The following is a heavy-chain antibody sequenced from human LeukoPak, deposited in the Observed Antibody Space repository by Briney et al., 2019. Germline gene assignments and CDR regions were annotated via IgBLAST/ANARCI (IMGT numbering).Heavy chain of an antibody. D-gene: IGHD2-2*01. V-gene: IGHV4-34*01. Sequence: SETLSLTCAVYGGSFSGYYWSWIRQPPGKGLEWIGEINHSGSTNYNPSLKSRVTISVDTSKNQFSLKLSSVTAADTAVYYCARGEGIVVVPAASYNWFDPWGQGTLVTVSS. CDR2: INHSGST. CDR3: ARGEGIVVVPAASYNWFDP. CDR1: GGSFSGYY. J-gene: IGHJ5*02.